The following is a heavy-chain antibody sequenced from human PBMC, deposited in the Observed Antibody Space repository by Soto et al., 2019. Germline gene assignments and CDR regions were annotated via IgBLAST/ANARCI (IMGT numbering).Heavy chain of an antibody. CDR1: GYTFTSYG. Sequence: ASVKVSCKASGYTFTSYGISWVRQAPGQGLEWMGWISAYNGNTNYAQKLQGRVTMTTDTSTSTAYMELRSLRSDDTAVYYCARVDLYYDILTGYYAWGQGTLLTVSS. CDR3: ARVDLYYDILTGYYA. CDR2: ISAYNGNT. D-gene: IGHD3-9*01. V-gene: IGHV1-18*01. J-gene: IGHJ1*01.